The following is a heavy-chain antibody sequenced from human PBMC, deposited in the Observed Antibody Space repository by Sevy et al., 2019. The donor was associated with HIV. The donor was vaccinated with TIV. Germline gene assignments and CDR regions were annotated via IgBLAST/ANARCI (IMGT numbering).Heavy chain of an antibody. CDR1: GYTFTGYY. D-gene: IGHD6-19*01. CDR3: ARPGISEQWLVRNSYYFDY. V-gene: IGHV1-2*02. Sequence: ASEKVSCKASGYTFTGYYMHWMRQAPGQGLEWMGWINPNSGGTNYVQKFQGRVTMTRDTSISTAYMELSRLRSDDTAVYYCARPGISEQWLVRNSYYFDYWGQGTLVTVSS. J-gene: IGHJ4*02. CDR2: INPNSGGT.